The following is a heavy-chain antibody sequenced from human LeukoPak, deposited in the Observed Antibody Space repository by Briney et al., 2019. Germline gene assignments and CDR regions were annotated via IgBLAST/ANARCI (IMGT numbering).Heavy chain of an antibody. CDR3: AKDPRAMGRYFFDD. V-gene: IGHV3-23*01. Sequence: GGSLRLSCVGSGFTFNAYAMSWVRQRPGKGPEGVSMISSSGDATDYAESVKDRLSISRDNAKKTLYLQIKSPRADDTAIYYCAKDPRAMGRYFFDDWGQGSLVIVSS. J-gene: IGHJ4*01. CDR2: ISSSGDAT. D-gene: IGHD3-16*01. CDR1: GFTFNAYA.